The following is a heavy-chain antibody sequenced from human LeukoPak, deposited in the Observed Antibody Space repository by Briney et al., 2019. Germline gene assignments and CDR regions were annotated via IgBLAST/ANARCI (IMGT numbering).Heavy chain of an antibody. CDR3: ARTNSITGTNPFDY. Sequence: SGPTLVNPTQTLTLTCAFSGFSLSTSGMCVSWIRQPPGKALEWLARIDWDDDKYYRTSLKTRLTISKDTSKNQVVLTMTDMDPVDTATYYCARTNSITGTNPFDYWGQGTLVTVSS. CDR2: IDWDDDK. D-gene: IGHD1-7*01. V-gene: IGHV2-70*11. CDR1: GFSLSTSGMC. J-gene: IGHJ4*02.